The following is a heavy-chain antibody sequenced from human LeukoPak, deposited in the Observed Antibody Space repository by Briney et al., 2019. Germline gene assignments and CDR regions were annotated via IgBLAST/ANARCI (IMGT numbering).Heavy chain of an antibody. CDR1: GVSFSSYE. CDR3: ASDVHSYGSGSYTAFDI. Sequence: GGSLRLSCVASGVSFSSYEMNWVRQAPGEGLEWVSGISPRGGITYYKHSVRGGFTISRENSTNTVSLQLNSLRTEAPAMYYFASDVHSYGSGSYTAFDIWGQGTMVTVSS. CDR2: ISPRGGIT. V-gene: IGHV3-23*01. J-gene: IGHJ3*02. D-gene: IGHD3-10*01.